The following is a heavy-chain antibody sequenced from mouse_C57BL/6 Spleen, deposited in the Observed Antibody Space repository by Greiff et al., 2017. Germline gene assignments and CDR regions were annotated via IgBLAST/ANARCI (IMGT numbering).Heavy chain of an antibody. CDR2: IHPNSGST. CDR3: ASLGITTVVPFDY. D-gene: IGHD1-1*01. J-gene: IGHJ2*01. V-gene: IGHV1-64*01. CDR1: GYTFTSYW. Sequence: QVQLKQPGAELVKPGASVKLSCKASGYTFTSYWMHWVKQRPGQGLEWIGMIHPNSGSTNYNEKFKSKATLTVDKSSSTAYMQLSSLTSEDSAVYYCASLGITTVVPFDYWGQGTTLTVSS.